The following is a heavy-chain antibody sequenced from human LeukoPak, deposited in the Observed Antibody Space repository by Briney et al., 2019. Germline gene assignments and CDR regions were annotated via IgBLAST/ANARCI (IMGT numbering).Heavy chain of an antibody. CDR1: GFTFSSYA. Sequence: GGSLRLSCAASGFTFSSYAMSWVRQAPGKGLEWVSGINSRGGSTYYADSVKGRFTISRDNSKNTLYLQMNSLRAEDTAVYYCAKGSSSGSFSVFDYWGQGTLVTVSS. V-gene: IGHV3-23*01. CDR2: INSRGGST. J-gene: IGHJ4*02. CDR3: AKGSSSGSFSVFDY. D-gene: IGHD3-10*01.